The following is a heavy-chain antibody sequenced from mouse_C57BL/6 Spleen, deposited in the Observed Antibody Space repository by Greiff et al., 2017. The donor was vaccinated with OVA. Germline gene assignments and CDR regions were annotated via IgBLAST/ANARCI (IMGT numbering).Heavy chain of an antibody. V-gene: IGHV1-69*01. CDR3: ARWGYYGSGGVFDY. D-gene: IGHD1-1*01. Sequence: QVQLQQPGAELVMPGASVKLSCKASGYTFTSYWMHWVKQRPGQGLEWIGEIDPSDSYTNYNQKFKGKSTLTVDKSSSTAYMQLSSLTSEDSAVYYGARWGYYGSGGVFDYWGQGTTLTVSS. CDR1: GYTFTSYW. J-gene: IGHJ2*01. CDR2: IDPSDSYT.